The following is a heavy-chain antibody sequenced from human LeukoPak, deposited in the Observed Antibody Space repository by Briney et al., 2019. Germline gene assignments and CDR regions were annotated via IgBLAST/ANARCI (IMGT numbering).Heavy chain of an antibody. Sequence: ASVKVSCKASGYTFTSYAMNWVRQAPGQGLELMGWINTNTGNPTYAQGFTGRFVFSLDTSVSTAYLQISSLRAEDTAVYYCARDLRGDAFDIWGQGTMVTVSS. CDR2: INTNTGNP. V-gene: IGHV7-4-1*02. D-gene: IGHD5/OR15-5a*01. J-gene: IGHJ3*02. CDR1: GYTFTSYA. CDR3: ARDLRGDAFDI.